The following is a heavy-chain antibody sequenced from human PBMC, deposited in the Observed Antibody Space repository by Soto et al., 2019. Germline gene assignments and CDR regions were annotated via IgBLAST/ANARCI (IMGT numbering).Heavy chain of an antibody. J-gene: IGHJ6*02. Sequence: SVKVSCKASGGTFSSYAISWVRQAPGQGLEWMGGIIPIFGAANYAQKFQGRVTITADESTSTAYMELSSLRSEDTAVYYCATSPVPAMVVYYYYGMDVWGQGTTVTVSS. V-gene: IGHV1-69*13. CDR1: GGTFSSYA. CDR2: IIPIFGAA. D-gene: IGHD2-21*02. CDR3: ATSPVPAMVVYYYYGMDV.